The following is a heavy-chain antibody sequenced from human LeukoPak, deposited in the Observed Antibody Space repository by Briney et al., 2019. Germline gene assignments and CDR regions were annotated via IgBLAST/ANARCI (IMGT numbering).Heavy chain of an antibody. Sequence: SVKVSCKASGYTVTSYYMHWVRQAPGQGLEWMGGITPIFGTANYAQKFQGRVTITADESTSTAYMELSSLRSEDTAVYYCARVSVDTAMVWAFDIWGQGTMVTVSS. J-gene: IGHJ3*02. CDR2: ITPIFGTA. CDR3: ARVSVDTAMVWAFDI. CDR1: GYTVTSYY. V-gene: IGHV1-69*13. D-gene: IGHD5-18*01.